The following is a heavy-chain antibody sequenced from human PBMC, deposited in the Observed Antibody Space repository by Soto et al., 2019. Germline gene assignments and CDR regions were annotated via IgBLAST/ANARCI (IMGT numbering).Heavy chain of an antibody. D-gene: IGHD3-3*02. CDR2: INPNSGGT. Sequence: ASVKVSCKASGYTFTGYYMHWVRQAPGQGLEWMGWINPNSGGTNYAQKFQGWVTMTRDTSISTAYMELSRLRSDDTAVYYCARGGKWSESIFLWCNYYYDYMDFWGQGTTVPVS. CDR3: ARGGKWSESIFLWCNYYYDYMDF. CDR1: GYTFTGYY. V-gene: IGHV1-2*04. J-gene: IGHJ6*03.